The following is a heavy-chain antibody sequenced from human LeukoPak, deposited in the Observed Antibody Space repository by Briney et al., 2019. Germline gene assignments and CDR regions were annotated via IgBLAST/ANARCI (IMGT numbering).Heavy chain of an antibody. CDR1: GGSFSGYY. Sequence: SETLSLACAVYGGSFSGYYWSWIRQPPGKGLEWIGEINHSGSTNYNPSLKSRVTISVDTSKNQFSLKLSSVTAADTAVYYCARDGISYGSGNYNIGDYYFYSMDVWGRGTTVTVSS. J-gene: IGHJ6*03. CDR3: ARDGISYGSGNYNIGDYYFYSMDV. D-gene: IGHD3-10*01. CDR2: INHSGST. V-gene: IGHV4-34*01.